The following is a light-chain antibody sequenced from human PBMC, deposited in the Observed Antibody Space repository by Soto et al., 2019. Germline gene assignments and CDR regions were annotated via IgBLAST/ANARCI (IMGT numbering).Light chain of an antibody. CDR2: DVS. J-gene: IGLJ1*01. CDR1: SSDAGGYNY. V-gene: IGLV2-14*01. CDR3: ISYTSSSTLYV. Sequence: QSALTQPASVSGSSGQSITISCTGTSSDAGGYNYVSWYQQHPGKAPKLMIYDVSNRPSGVSNRFSGSKSGNTASLTISGLQDEDEADYYCISYTSSSTLYVFGTGTQLTVL.